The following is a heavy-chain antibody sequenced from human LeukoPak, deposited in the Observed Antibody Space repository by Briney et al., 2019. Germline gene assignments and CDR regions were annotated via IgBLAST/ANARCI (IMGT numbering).Heavy chain of an antibody. CDR1: GGSFSGYY. J-gene: IGHJ6*02. V-gene: IGHV4-34*01. CDR3: ARDDYDFWSGVADSYYYGMDV. D-gene: IGHD3-3*01. Sequence: PSETLSLTCAVYGGSFSGYYWSWIRQPPGKGLEWIGEINHSGSTNYNPSLKSRVTISVDTSKNQFSLKLSSVTAADTAVYYCARDDYDFWSGVADSYYYGMDVWGQGTTVTVSS. CDR2: INHSGST.